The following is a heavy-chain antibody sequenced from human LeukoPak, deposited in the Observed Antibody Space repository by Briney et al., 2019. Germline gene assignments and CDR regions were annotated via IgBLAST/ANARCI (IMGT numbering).Heavy chain of an antibody. J-gene: IGHJ4*02. D-gene: IGHD5-12*01. CDR3: TCGYSGYSNFDY. CDR1: GFTFCDYA. V-gene: IGHV3-49*03. Sequence: GGSLRLSCTASGFTFCDYAMSWFRQAPGKGLEWVGFIRSKAYGGTTEYAASVKGRFTISRDDSKSIAYLQMNSLKTEDTAVYYCTCGYSGYSNFDYWGQGTLVTVSS. CDR2: IRSKAYGGTT.